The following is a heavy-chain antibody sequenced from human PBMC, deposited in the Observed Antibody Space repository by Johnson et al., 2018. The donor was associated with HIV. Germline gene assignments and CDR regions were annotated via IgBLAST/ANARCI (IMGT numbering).Heavy chain of an antibody. J-gene: IGHJ3*02. CDR2: ISYDGSNK. Sequence: SSYAMHWVRQAPGKGLEWVAVISYDGSNKYYADSVKGLFTISRDNSKNTLYLQMNSLRAEDTAVYYCAKDPGAFDIWGQGTMVTVSS. V-gene: IGHV3-30-3*02. CDR3: AKDPGAFDI. CDR1: SSYA.